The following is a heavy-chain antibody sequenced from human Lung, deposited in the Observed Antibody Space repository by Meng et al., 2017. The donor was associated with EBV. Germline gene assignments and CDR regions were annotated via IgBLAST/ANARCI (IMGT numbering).Heavy chain of an antibody. V-gene: IGHV4-31*03. CDR3: ATTTVRGVNWIDP. J-gene: IGHJ5*02. CDR1: GYSISSKNYY. D-gene: IGHD3-10*01. CDR2: IYYSGST. Sequence: QVQPQESGPGLVQPSQTLPLSCTVPGYSISSKNYYWSWIRHHPGKGLEWIGYIYYSGSTYYNPSLKSRVTISVDTSKNQFSLNLTFVTAADTAVYYCATTTVRGVNWIDPWGQGTLVTVSS.